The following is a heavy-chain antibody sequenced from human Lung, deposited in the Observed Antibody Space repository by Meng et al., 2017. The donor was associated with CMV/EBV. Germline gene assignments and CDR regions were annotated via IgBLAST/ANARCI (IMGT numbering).Heavy chain of an antibody. CDR2: INPSGGST. J-gene: IGHJ4*02. V-gene: IGHV1-46*01. D-gene: IGHD4-23*01. CDR1: GYTFTSYY. CDR3: ARVAGGGNSPFDY. Sequence: ASXXVSXKASGYTFTSYYMHWVRQAPGQGLEWMGIINPSGGSTSYAQKFQGRVTMTRDTSTSTVHMELSSLRSEDTAVYYCARVAGGGNSPFDYWGQGTLVTVSS.